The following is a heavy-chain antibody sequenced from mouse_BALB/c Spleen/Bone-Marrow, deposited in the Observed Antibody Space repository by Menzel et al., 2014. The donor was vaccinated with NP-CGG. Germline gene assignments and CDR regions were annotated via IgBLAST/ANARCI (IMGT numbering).Heavy chain of an antibody. CDR2: IDPANGNT. D-gene: IGHD1-1*01. V-gene: IGHV14-3*02. CDR3: ARGYGSSYGTGYFDV. J-gene: IGHJ1*01. CDR1: GFNIKDTY. Sequence: EVQLVESGAEPVKPGASVKLSCTASGFNIKDTYMHWVKQRPEQGLEWIGRIDPANGNTKYDPKFQGKATITADTSSNTAYLQLSSLTSEDTAVYYCARGYGSSYGTGYFDVWGAGTTVTVSS.